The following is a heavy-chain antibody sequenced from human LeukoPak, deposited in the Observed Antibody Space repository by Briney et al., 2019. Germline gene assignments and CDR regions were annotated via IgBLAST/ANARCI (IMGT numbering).Heavy chain of an antibody. V-gene: IGHV4-39*01. Sequence: PSETLSLTCTVSGGSISSSSYYWGWIRQSPGKGLEWIGSIYYSGSTYYNPSLKSRVTVSVDTSKNQFSPKLSSVTAADTAVYYCARHGYYYGSGSYSFDYWGQGTLVTVSS. CDR1: GGSISSSSYY. CDR2: IYYSGST. CDR3: ARHGYYYGSGSYSFDY. J-gene: IGHJ4*02. D-gene: IGHD3-10*01.